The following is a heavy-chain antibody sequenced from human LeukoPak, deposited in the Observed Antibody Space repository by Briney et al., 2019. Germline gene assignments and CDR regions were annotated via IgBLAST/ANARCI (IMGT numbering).Heavy chain of an antibody. Sequence: SETLSLTCAVYGGSFSGYYWSWIRQPPGKGLEWIGEINHSGSTNYNPSLKSRVTISVDTSKNQFSLKLSSVTAADTAVYYCARLPIQPAYSARRPPPWGQGTLVTVSS. CDR2: INHSGST. CDR3: ARLPIQPAYSARRPPP. CDR1: GGSFSGYY. J-gene: IGHJ5*02. V-gene: IGHV4-34*01. D-gene: IGHD6-6*01.